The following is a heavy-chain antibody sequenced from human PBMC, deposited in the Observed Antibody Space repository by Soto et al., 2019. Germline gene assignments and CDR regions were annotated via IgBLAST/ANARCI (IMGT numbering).Heavy chain of an antibody. Sequence: PEGSLRLCCSASGFTFSSYSMHWVRQAPDKGLEWVAVISYDGSNKYYADSVKGRFTISRDNSKNTLYLQMNSLRAEDTAVYFCAKLPQYETLTGYLNYFDYWGPGILVTVSS. V-gene: IGHV3-30-3*01. CDR3: AKLPQYETLTGYLNYFDY. J-gene: IGHJ4*02. CDR1: GFTFSSYS. D-gene: IGHD3-9*01. CDR2: ISYDGSNK.